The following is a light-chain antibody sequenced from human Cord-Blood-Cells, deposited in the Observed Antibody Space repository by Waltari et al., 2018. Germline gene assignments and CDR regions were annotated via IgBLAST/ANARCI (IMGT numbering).Light chain of an antibody. CDR3: CSYAGSSTWV. V-gene: IGLV2-23*01. J-gene: IGLJ3*02. CDR1: SSDVGSYNL. Sequence: QSALTQPASVSGSPGQSITISCTGTSSDVGSYNLVSWYQRHPGKAPKLRIYGGSKRPAGVSKRVSGAKSGNTASLTISGLQAEDEADYYCCSYAGSSTWVFGGGTKLTVL. CDR2: GGS.